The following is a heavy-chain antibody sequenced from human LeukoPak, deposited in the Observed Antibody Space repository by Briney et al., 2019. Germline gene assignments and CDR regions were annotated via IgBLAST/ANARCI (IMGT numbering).Heavy chain of an antibody. V-gene: IGHV3-30*18. CDR2: ISYDGSNK. J-gene: IGHJ4*02. D-gene: IGHD3-22*01. Sequence: GGSLRLSCAASGFPFSSYAMSWVRQAPGKGLEWVAIISYDGSNKYYADSVKGRFTISRDNSKSTLYLQMNSLRADDTAVYYCAKDNAYYYDSSGYYYRRYFDSWGQGTLVTVSS. CDR3: AKDNAYYYDSSGYYYRRYFDS. CDR1: GFPFSSYA.